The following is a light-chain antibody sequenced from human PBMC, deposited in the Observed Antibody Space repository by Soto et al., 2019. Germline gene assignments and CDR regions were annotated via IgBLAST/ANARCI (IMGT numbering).Light chain of an antibody. Sequence: DIQMTQSPSTLSASVGDKVTITCRASQSISSWLAWYQQKPGKAPKLLNYDASSLESGVPSRYSDSLSVTEFTLTTSSLQPDDFATYYCQQYNSYSPWTFGQGTKVDIK. CDR3: QQYNSYSPWT. CDR2: DAS. J-gene: IGKJ1*01. CDR1: QSISSW. V-gene: IGKV1-5*01.